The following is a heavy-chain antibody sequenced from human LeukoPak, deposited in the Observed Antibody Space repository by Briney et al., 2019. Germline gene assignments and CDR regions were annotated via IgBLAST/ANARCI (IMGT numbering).Heavy chain of an antibody. CDR1: GYSFTSYW. Sequence: GGSLEISCEGSGYSFTSYWIGGGRQVPGKGRGGGGIISPGDSDTRYRPSFQGQVTISADNSIRTAYLQWSSLKASDTAMYYCARGVQLWFEGFDYWGQGTLVTVSS. D-gene: IGHD3-10*01. CDR3: ARGVQLWFEGFDY. CDR2: ISPGDSDT. V-gene: IGHV5-51*01. J-gene: IGHJ4*02.